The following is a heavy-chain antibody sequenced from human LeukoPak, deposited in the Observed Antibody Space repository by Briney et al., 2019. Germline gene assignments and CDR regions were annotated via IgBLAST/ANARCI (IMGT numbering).Heavy chain of an antibody. CDR3: ARYYDNSGYYVFDY. CDR2: ISSRSSTI. V-gene: IGHV3-48*01. D-gene: IGHD3-22*01. J-gene: IGHJ4*02. Sequence: GGSLRLSCAASGFTFSSYWMSWVRQAPGKGLEWVSYISSRSSTIYYADSVKGRFTISRDNAKNSLYLQMNSLRAEDTAVYYCARYYDNSGYYVFDYWGQGTLVTVSS. CDR1: GFTFSSYW.